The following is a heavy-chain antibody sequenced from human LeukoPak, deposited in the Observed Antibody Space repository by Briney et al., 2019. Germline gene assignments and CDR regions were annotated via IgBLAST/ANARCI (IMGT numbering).Heavy chain of an antibody. CDR1: GGTFSSYA. CDR3: AREFAGFGYCSGGSCYSVAFDI. V-gene: IGHV1-69*13. J-gene: IGHJ3*02. CDR2: IIPIFVTA. Sequence: SVKVSCKASGGTFSSYAISWVRQAPGQGLEWMGEIIPIFVTANYAQKLQGRVTITADESTSTAYMELSSLRSEDTAVYYCAREFAGFGYCSGGSCYSVAFDIWGQGTMVTVSS. D-gene: IGHD2-15*01.